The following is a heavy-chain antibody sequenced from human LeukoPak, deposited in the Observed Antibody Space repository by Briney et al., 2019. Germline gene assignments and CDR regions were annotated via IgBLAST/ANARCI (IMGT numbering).Heavy chain of an antibody. CDR1: GFIFSNYA. V-gene: IGHV3-23*01. CDR3: AQDRGASSYYYDSSGYFQYFDY. Sequence: TGGCLRLSCAASGFIFSNYAMGWVLQAPGKGLEWVSAIGGSGGSTYYADSVKGRFTISRDNSKNTLYLQMNSLRAEDTAVYYCAQDRGASSYYYDSSGYFQYFDYWGQGTLVTVSS. D-gene: IGHD3-22*01. J-gene: IGHJ4*02. CDR2: IGGSGGST.